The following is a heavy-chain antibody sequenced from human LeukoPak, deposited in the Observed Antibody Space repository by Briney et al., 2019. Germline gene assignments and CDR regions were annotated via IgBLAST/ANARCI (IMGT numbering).Heavy chain of an antibody. CDR2: MNPNSGNT. Sequence: GASVKVSCKASGYTFTSYDINWVRQATGQGLEWMGWMNPNSGNTGYAQKFQGRVTMTRNTSISTAYMELSSLRSEGTAVYYCARAGQYCSSTSCYLERITMVRGEPYYFDYWGQGTLVTVSS. J-gene: IGHJ4*02. D-gene: IGHD2-2*01. V-gene: IGHV1-8*01. CDR3: ARAGQYCSSTSCYLERITMVRGEPYYFDY. CDR1: GYTFTSYD.